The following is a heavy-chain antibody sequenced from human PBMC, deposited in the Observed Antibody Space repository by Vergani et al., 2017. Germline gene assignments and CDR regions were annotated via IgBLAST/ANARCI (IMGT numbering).Heavy chain of an antibody. CDR1: GYSISSGYY. D-gene: IGHD3-9*01. J-gene: IGHJ5*02. CDR2: IYHSGST. CDR3: ARRQILTGYYSKDWFDP. V-gene: IGHV4-38-2*02. Sequence: QVQLQESGPGLVKPSETLSLTCTVSGYSISSGYYWGWIRQPPGKGLEWIGSIYHSGSTYYNPSLKSRVTISVDTSKNQFYLKLSSVTAADTAVYYGARRQILTGYYSKDWFDPWGQGTLVTVSS.